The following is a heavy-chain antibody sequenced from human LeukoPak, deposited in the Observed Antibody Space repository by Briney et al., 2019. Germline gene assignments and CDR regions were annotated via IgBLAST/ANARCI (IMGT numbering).Heavy chain of an antibody. D-gene: IGHD6-19*01. Sequence: SETLSLTCAAYGGSFSGYYWSWIRQPPGKGLEWIGEINHSGSTNYNPSLKSRVTISVDTSKNQFSLKLSSVTAADTAVYYCASVYSSGWNEGFDPWGQGTLVTVSS. CDR2: INHSGST. J-gene: IGHJ5*02. CDR3: ASVYSSGWNEGFDP. V-gene: IGHV4-34*01. CDR1: GGSFSGYY.